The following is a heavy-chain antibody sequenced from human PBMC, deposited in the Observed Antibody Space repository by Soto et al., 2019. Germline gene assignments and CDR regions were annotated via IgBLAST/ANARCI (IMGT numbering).Heavy chain of an antibody. Sequence: GSLRLSCAASGFTFSSYAMSWVRQAPGKGLEWVSAISGSGGSTYYADSVKGRFTISRDNSKNTLYLQMNSLRAEDTAVYYCAKDHGYYYDSSGYIDYWGQGTLVTVSS. CDR3: AKDHGYYYDSSGYIDY. J-gene: IGHJ4*02. V-gene: IGHV3-23*01. CDR2: ISGSGGST. CDR1: GFTFSSYA. D-gene: IGHD3-22*01.